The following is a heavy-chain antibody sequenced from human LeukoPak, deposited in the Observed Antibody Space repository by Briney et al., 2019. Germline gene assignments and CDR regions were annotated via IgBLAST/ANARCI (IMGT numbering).Heavy chain of an antibody. CDR1: GGTFSSYA. Sequence: ASVKVSCKASGGTFSSYAISWVRQAPGQGLEWMGWISAYNGNTNYAQKLQGRVTMTTDTSTSTAYMELSRLRSDDTAVYYCARGQGGTTDWYFDLWGRGTLVTVSS. CDR3: ARGQGGTTDWYFDL. CDR2: ISAYNGNT. J-gene: IGHJ2*01. V-gene: IGHV1-18*01. D-gene: IGHD1-7*01.